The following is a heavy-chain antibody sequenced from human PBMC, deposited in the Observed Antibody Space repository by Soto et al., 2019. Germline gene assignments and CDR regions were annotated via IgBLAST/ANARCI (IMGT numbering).Heavy chain of an antibody. J-gene: IGHJ5*02. CDR1: GYTFTSYD. CDR2: MNPNSGNT. Sequence: ASVKVSCKASGYTFTSYDINWVRQATGQGLEWMGWMNPNSGNTGYAQKFQGRVTMTRNTSISTAYMELSSLRSEDTAVYYCARDEGDYYYDSSGPNWFDPWGQGTLVTVSS. D-gene: IGHD3-22*01. V-gene: IGHV1-8*01. CDR3: ARDEGDYYYDSSGPNWFDP.